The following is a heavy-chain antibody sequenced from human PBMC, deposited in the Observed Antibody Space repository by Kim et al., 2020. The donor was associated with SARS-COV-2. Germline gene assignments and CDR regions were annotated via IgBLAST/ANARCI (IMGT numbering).Heavy chain of an antibody. CDR1: GFSFNNYA. CDR3: AKQRTIFGVVARRFFDF. D-gene: IGHD3-3*01. V-gene: IGHV3-30*18. CDR2: TSYNGGSQ. Sequence: GGSLRLSCVASGFSFNNYAMHWVRQAPGMGLEWVAATSYNGGSQYYADSVKGRFIISRDNYKNTLHLEMNNLKKEDTAVYYCAKQRTIFGVVARRFFDFWGQGSLVTVSS. J-gene: IGHJ4*02.